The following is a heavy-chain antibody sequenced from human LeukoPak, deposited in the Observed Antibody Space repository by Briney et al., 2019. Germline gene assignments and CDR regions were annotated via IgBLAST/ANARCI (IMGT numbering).Heavy chain of an antibody. V-gene: IGHV1-2*02. D-gene: IGHD5-18*01. CDR1: GYTFTGYY. CDR2: INPNSGGT. J-gene: IGHJ4*02. CDR3: AREPSDTAMVMSSY. Sequence: GASVKVSCKASGYTFTGYYMHWVRQAPGQGLEWMGWINPNSGGTNYAQKFQGRVTMTRDTSISTAYMELSRLRSDDTAVYYCAREPSDTAMVMSSYWGQGTLVTVSS.